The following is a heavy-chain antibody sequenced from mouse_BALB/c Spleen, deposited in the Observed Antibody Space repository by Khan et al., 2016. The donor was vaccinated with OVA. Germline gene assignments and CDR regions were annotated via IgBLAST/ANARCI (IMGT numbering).Heavy chain of an antibody. J-gene: IGHJ4*01. D-gene: IGHD1-1*01. CDR1: GYTFTSYW. CDR3: ERENYYGRIYYAMDY. V-gene: IGHV1S41*01. Sequence: DLVKPGASVKLSCKASGYTFTSYWINWIKQRPGQGLEWIGRIGPGSSNAYYNDMFKGKATLTVDTSSNTAYIQLSSLSSEDSAVYFYERENYYGRIYYAMDYWGQGTSVTVSA. CDR2: IGPGSSNA.